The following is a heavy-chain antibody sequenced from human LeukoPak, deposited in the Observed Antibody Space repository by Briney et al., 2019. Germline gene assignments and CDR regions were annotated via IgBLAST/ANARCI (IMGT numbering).Heavy chain of an antibody. D-gene: IGHD2-8*01. CDR3: ARDRRVSYYGMDV. CDR2: ISSSSSYI. V-gene: IGHV3-21*01. CDR1: GFTFSSYA. Sequence: GGSLRLSCAASGFTFSSYAMSWVRQAPGKGLEWVSSISSSSSYIYYADSVKGRFTISRDNAKNSLYLQMNSLRAEDTAVYYCARDRRVSYYGMDVWGQGTTVTVSS. J-gene: IGHJ6*02.